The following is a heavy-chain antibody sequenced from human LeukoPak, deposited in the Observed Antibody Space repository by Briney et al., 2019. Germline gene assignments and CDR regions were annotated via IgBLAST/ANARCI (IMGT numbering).Heavy chain of an antibody. CDR3: ARDQGIVVVTPSA. Sequence: GGSLRLSCAASGFTFSDYYMSWVRQAPGKGLEWVSYISSSGSTIYYADSVKGRFTISSDNPKNSLYLQMNSLRAEDTAVYYCARDQGIVVVTPSAWGQGTLVTVSP. V-gene: IGHV3-11*01. CDR2: ISSSGSTI. CDR1: GFTFSDYY. D-gene: IGHD3-22*01. J-gene: IGHJ5*02.